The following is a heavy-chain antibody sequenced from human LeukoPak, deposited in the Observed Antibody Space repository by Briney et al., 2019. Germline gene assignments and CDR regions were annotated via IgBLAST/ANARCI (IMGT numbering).Heavy chain of an antibody. D-gene: IGHD3-22*01. V-gene: IGHV1-2*02. CDR3: ASSRGDSSGYVRFDY. CDR2: INPNSGGT. CDR1: GYTFTGYY. Sequence: ASVKVSCKASGYTFTGYYMHWVRQAPGQGLEWMGWINPNSGGTNYAQKFQGRVTMTRDTSISTAYMELSRLRSDDTAVYYCASSRGDSSGYVRFDYWGQGTLVTVSS. J-gene: IGHJ4*02.